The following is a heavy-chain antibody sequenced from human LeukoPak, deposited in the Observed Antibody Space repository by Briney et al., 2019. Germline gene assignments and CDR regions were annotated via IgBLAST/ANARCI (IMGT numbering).Heavy chain of an antibody. Sequence: PGGPLRLSCAASGFIISDYYMSWLRQAPGKGLEWLSYSSTSGSTISYADSVKGRFTISRDNAKNSLYLQMNSLRAEDTAVYYCARESYYYGSGAYDPWGQGTLVTVSS. V-gene: IGHV3-11*01. D-gene: IGHD3-10*01. CDR1: GFIISDYY. J-gene: IGHJ5*02. CDR3: ARESYYYGSGAYDP. CDR2: SSTSGSTI.